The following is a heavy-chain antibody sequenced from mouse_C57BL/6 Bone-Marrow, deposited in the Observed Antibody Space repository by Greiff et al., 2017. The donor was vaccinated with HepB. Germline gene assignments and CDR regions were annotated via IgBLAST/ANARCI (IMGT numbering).Heavy chain of an antibody. V-gene: IGHV5-4*01. CDR3: ARDRYFDV. Sequence: EVQGVESGGGLVKPGGSLKLSCAASGFTFSSYAMSWVRQTPEKRLEWVATISDGGSYTYYPDNVKGRFTISRDNAKNNLYLQMSHLKSEDTAMYYCARDRYFDVWGTGTTVTVSP. J-gene: IGHJ1*03. CDR1: GFTFSSYA. CDR2: ISDGGSYT.